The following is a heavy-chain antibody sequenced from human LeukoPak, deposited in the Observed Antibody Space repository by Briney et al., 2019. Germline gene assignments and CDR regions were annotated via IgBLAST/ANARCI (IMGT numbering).Heavy chain of an antibody. D-gene: IGHD6-13*01. J-gene: IGHJ4*02. Sequence: SETLSLTCTVSGGSISSYYWSWIRQPPGKGLEWIGYIYYSGSTNYNPSLKSRVTISVDTSKNQFSLKLSSVTAADTAVYYCARGPPALEQQLFPSYYFDYWGQGTLVTVSS. CDR2: IYYSGST. CDR3: ARGPPALEQQLFPSYYFDY. V-gene: IGHV4-59*01. CDR1: GGSISSYY.